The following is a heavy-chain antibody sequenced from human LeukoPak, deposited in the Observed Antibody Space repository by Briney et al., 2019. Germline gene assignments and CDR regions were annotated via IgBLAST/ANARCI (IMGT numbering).Heavy chain of an antibody. CDR1: GGSISSGGYY. J-gene: IGHJ5*02. Sequence: SQTLSLTCTVSGGSISSGGYYWSWIRQHPGKGLEWIGYIYYSGSTYYNPSLKSRVTISVDTSKNQFSLKLSSVTAADTAVYYCARSHRTMVRGVISNWLDPWGQETLVTVSS. V-gene: IGHV4-31*03. CDR3: ARSHRTMVRGVISNWLDP. D-gene: IGHD3-10*01. CDR2: IYYSGST.